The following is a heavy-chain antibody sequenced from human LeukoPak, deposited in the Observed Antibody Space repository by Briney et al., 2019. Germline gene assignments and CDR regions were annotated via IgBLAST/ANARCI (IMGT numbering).Heavy chain of an antibody. CDR3: ARAFLARYENYYYYLDV. D-gene: IGHD3-16*02. J-gene: IGHJ6*03. Sequence: TSESLSLTCTVSGYSISSGYYWGWIRQPPGKGLEWIGSIYHSGSTYYTPSLKSRVTISGDTSKNQFSLKLSSVTAADTAVYYCARAFLARYENYYYYLDVWGKGTTVTVSS. CDR1: GYSISSGYY. CDR2: IYHSGST. V-gene: IGHV4-38-2*02.